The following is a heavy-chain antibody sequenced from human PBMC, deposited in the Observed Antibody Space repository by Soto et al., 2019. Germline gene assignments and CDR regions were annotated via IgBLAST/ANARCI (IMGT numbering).Heavy chain of an antibody. V-gene: IGHV1-8*01. CDR3: ARDGRFGELLEGDY. D-gene: IGHD3-10*01. CDR1: GYTFTSYD. J-gene: IGHJ4*02. CDR2: MNPNSGNT. Sequence: QVQLVQSGAEVKKPGASVKVSCKASGYTFTSYDINWVRQATGQGFEWMGWMNPNSGNTGYAQKLQGSVAKTGNNSESTAYMELSSVRSEDTAVYYCARDGRFGELLEGDYWGQGTLVTVSS.